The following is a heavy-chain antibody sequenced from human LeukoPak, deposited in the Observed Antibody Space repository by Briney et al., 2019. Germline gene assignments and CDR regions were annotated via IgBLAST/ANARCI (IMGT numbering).Heavy chain of an antibody. CDR3: AIVFRYGDYDP. D-gene: IGHD4-17*01. V-gene: IGHV4-59*01. Sequence: SETLSLTCTVSGGSISSYYWSWIRQPPGKGLEWIGYIYYSGSTNYNPSLKSRVTISVDTSTNQFSLKLSSVTAADTAMYYCAIVFRYGDYDPWGQGTLVTVSS. CDR2: IYYSGST. J-gene: IGHJ5*02. CDR1: GGSISSYY.